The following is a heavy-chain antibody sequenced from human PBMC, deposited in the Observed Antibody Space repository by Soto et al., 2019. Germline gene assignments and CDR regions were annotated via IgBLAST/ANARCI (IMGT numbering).Heavy chain of an antibody. V-gene: IGHV3-30*03. CDR3: AREGHQVVVPDADSFDY. D-gene: IGHD2-2*01. CDR1: GFIFSTYG. Sequence: QVRLVESGGGVVQPGRSLRLSCAASGFIFSTYGMHWVRQAPGKGLQWVAVVSDDGYTTYYAESVKGRFTVSRDSSKNTLYLQMSNRRIEDTAVYYCAREGHQVVVPDADSFDYWGQGTLVTVSS. CDR2: VSDDGYTT. J-gene: IGHJ4*02.